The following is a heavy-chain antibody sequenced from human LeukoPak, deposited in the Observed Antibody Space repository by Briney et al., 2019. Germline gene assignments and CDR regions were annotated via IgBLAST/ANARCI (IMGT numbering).Heavy chain of an antibody. Sequence: SETLSLTYTVSGGSISSYYWSWIRQPPGKGLEWIGYIYYSGSTNYNPSLKSRVTISVDTSKNQFSLKLSSVTATDTAVYYCARGHKYFDLWGRGTLVTVSS. CDR1: GGSISSYY. CDR2: IYYSGST. CDR3: ARGHKYFDL. V-gene: IGHV4-59*01. J-gene: IGHJ2*01.